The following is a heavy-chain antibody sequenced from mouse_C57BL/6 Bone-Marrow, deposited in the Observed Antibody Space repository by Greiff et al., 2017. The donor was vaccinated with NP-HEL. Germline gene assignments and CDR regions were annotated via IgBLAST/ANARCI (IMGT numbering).Heavy chain of an antibody. CDR3: ARRESTAY. J-gene: IGHJ3*01. Sequence: EVKLVESGGDLVKPGGSLKLSCAASGFTFSSYGMSWVRQTPDKRLEWVATISSGGSYTYYPDSVKGRFTISRDNAKNTLYLQMSSLKSEDTAMYYCARRESTAYWGQGTLVTVSA. CDR1: GFTFSSYG. V-gene: IGHV5-6*02. CDR2: ISSGGSYT.